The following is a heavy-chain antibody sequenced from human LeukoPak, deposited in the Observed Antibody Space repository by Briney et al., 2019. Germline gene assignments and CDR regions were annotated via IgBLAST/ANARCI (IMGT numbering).Heavy chain of an antibody. D-gene: IGHD5-18*01. CDR3: ARHLRGYSYGPFDY. V-gene: IGHV4-59*08. CDR2: IYYSGST. Sequence: SETLSLTCTVSGGSISSYYWSWIRQPPGKGLEWIGYIYYSGSTNYIPSLTSRVTISVDTSMNQFSLKLTSVTAADTAVYYCARHLRGYSYGPFDYWGQGTLVTVSS. J-gene: IGHJ4*02. CDR1: GGSISSYY.